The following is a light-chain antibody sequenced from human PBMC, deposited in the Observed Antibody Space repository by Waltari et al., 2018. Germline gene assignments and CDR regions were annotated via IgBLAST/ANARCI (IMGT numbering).Light chain of an antibody. CDR3: QTGGHGTRV. CDR2: VNSDGSH. Sequence: QLVLTQSPSASASLGASVKLTCTLSSGHSTNVVAWLQQQPEKGPRFLRKVNSDGSHTKGDEIPDRFSGSSSGAERYLTISSLQSEDETDYYCQTGGHGTRVFGGGTKLTVL. CDR1: SGHSTNV. V-gene: IGLV4-69*01. J-gene: IGLJ3*02.